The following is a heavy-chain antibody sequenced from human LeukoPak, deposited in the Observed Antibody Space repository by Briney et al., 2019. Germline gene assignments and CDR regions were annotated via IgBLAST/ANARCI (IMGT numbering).Heavy chain of an antibody. Sequence: GGSLRLSCAASGSTVSSNYMSWVRQAPGKGLGWVSVIYSGGSTYYADSVKGRFTISRDNSKNTLYLQMNSLRAEDTAVYYCARFTYYDFWSGYLAFSRYGMDVWGQGTTVTVSS. CDR2: IYSGGST. D-gene: IGHD3-3*01. CDR3: ARFTYYDFWSGYLAFSRYGMDV. J-gene: IGHJ6*02. CDR1: GSTVSSNY. V-gene: IGHV3-53*01.